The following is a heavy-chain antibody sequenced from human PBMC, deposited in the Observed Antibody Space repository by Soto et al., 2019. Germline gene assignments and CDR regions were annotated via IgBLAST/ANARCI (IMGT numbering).Heavy chain of an antibody. Sequence: KLPETLSLTCTVSGGSVSSGSYYWSWIRQPPGKGLEWIGYIYYSGSTNYNPSLKSRVTISVDTSKNQFSLKLSSVTAADTAVYYCARDRRPGVQLWESYYYGMDVWGQGTTVTVSS. V-gene: IGHV4-61*01. CDR2: IYYSGST. CDR3: ARDRRPGVQLWESYYYGMDV. CDR1: GGSVSSGSYY. D-gene: IGHD5-18*01. J-gene: IGHJ6*02.